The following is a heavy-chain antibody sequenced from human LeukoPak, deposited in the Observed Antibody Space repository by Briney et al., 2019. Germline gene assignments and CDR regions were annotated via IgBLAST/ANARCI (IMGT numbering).Heavy chain of an antibody. CDR1: GYTFTGYY. D-gene: IGHD6-6*01. J-gene: IGHJ6*02. V-gene: IGHV1-2*02. CDR3: AREAIAARPVYYYCGMDV. CDR2: INPNSGGT. Sequence: GASVKVSCKASGYTFTGYYMHWVRQAPGQGLEWMGWINPNSGGTNYAQKFQGRVTMTRDTSISTAYMELSRLRSDDTAVYYCAREAIAARPVYYYCGMDVWGQGTTVTVSS.